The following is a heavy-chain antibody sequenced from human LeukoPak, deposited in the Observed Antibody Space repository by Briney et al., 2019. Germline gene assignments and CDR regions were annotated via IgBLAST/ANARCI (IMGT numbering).Heavy chain of an antibody. D-gene: IGHD6-25*01. CDR2: INHSGST. Sequence: PSETLSLTCAVYGGSLSGYYWSWIRQPPGMGLEWIGEINHSGSTNYNPSLKSRVTISVDTSKNQFSLKLSSVTAADTAVYYCARGVGSIDYWGQGTLVTVSS. CDR1: GGSLSGYY. V-gene: IGHV4-34*01. J-gene: IGHJ4*02. CDR3: ARGVGSIDY.